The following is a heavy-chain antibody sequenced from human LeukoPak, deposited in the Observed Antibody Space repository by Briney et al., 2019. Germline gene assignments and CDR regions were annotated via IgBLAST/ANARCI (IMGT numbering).Heavy chain of an antibody. CDR2: INTNTGNP. Sequence: ASVKVSCKASGYTFTSYAMNWVRQAPGQGLEWMGWINTNTGNPTYAQGFTGRFVFSLDTSVSTAYLQISSLKAEDTAVYYCARGGRGQTTEGFDYWGQGTLVTVSS. V-gene: IGHV7-4-1*02. J-gene: IGHJ4*02. D-gene: IGHD4-17*01. CDR3: ARGGRGQTTEGFDY. CDR1: GYTFTSYA.